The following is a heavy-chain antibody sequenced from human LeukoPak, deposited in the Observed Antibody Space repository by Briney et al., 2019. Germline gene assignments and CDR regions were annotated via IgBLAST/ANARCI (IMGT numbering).Heavy chain of an antibody. Sequence: GGSLRLSCAASGFTFSSYAMSWVRQAPGKGLEWVSAISGSGGSTYYADSVKGRFTISRDNSKNTLYLQMNSLRAEDTAVYYCAKAISLTPKYYGSAQRHYYFDYWGQGTLVTVSS. V-gene: IGHV3-23*01. D-gene: IGHD3-10*01. J-gene: IGHJ4*02. CDR1: GFTFSSYA. CDR2: ISGSGGST. CDR3: AKAISLTPKYYGSAQRHYYFDY.